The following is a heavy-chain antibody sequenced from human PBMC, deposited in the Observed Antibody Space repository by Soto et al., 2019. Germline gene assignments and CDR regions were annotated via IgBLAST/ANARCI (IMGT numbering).Heavy chain of an antibody. J-gene: IGHJ6*02. Sequence: SETLSLTCTVSGGSISSYYWSWIRQPPGKGLEWIGYIYYSGSTNYNPSLKSRVTISVDTSKNQFSLKLSSVTAADTAVYYCARGGAGSGWYEDGMDVWGQGTTVTVSS. CDR1: GGSISSYY. CDR2: IYYSGST. V-gene: IGHV4-59*01. CDR3: ARGGAGSGWYEDGMDV. D-gene: IGHD6-19*01.